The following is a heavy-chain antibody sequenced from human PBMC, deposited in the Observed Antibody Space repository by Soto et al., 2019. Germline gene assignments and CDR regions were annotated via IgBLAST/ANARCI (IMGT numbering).Heavy chain of an antibody. D-gene: IGHD1-1*01. CDR1: GFTFSSYA. CDR2: ISYDGNNK. CDR3: ATTGTVG. V-gene: IGHV3-30-3*01. Sequence: QVQLVESGGGVVQPGRSLRLSCAASGFTFSSYAMHWVRQAPGKGLEWVAVISYDGNNKYYADSVKRRFTISRDNSKNTLYLQMNSLRAEDTAVYYCATTGTVGWGQGTLVTVSS. J-gene: IGHJ4*02.